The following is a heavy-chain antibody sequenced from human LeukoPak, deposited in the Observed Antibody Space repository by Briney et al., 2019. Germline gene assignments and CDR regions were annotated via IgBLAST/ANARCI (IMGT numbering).Heavy chain of an antibody. CDR3: ARKQGGTMYDV. CDR1: GGSISSSNYS. V-gene: IGHV4-39*07. D-gene: IGHD1-7*01. J-gene: IGHJ4*02. Sequence: PSETLSLTCIVPGGSISSSNYSWAWIRQPPGKGLEWIGTFYSGGSAYYNPSPTSRVSISKDTSDNQFSLRLYSVTAADTAVYCCARKQGGTMYDVWGQGTQVTVSS. CDR2: FYSGGSA.